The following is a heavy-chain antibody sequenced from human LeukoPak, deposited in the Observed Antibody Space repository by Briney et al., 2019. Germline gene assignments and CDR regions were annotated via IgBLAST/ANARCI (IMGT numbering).Heavy chain of an antibody. V-gene: IGHV3-33*06. CDR3: AKFFLELEGYGYYMDV. J-gene: IGHJ6*03. CDR2: IWYDESHT. CDR1: GFSFSRFG. Sequence: GGSLRLSCVASGFSFSRFGMHWVRQAPGKGLEWVAVIWYDESHTFYGDSVKGRFTISRDNSKKTLYLEMNSLRAEDSAVYYLAKFFLELEGYGYYMDVWGKGTTVTVSS. D-gene: IGHD1-7*01.